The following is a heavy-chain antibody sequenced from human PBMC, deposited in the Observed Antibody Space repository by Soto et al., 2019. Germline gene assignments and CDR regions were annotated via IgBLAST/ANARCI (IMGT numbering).Heavy chain of an antibody. J-gene: IGHJ4*02. CDR3: ARALGYCSSTSCYEYFDY. Sequence: QVQLQESGPGLVKPSETLSLTCTVSGGSISSYYWSWIRQPPGKGLEWIGYIYYSGSTNYNPSLKSRVTISVDTSKNQFSLKLSSVTAAYTAVYYCARALGYCSSTSCYEYFDYWGQGTLVTVSS. D-gene: IGHD2-2*01. CDR2: IYYSGST. CDR1: GGSISSYY. V-gene: IGHV4-59*01.